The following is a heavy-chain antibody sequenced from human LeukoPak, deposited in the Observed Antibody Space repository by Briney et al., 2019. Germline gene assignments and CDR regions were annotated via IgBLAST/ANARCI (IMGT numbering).Heavy chain of an antibody. CDR2: TSGSGENS. D-gene: IGHD6-13*01. J-gene: IGHJ4*02. CDR3: TNGAAAGTPTIGDY. V-gene: IGHV3-23*01. Sequence: GGLRLSCAASGFTFSNYGMSWVRQAPGKGLEWVSVTSGSGENSYYADSVKGRFTISRDNFKNTLYLQMNSLRAEDTAVYYCTNGAAAGTPTIGDYWGQGTLVTVSS. CDR1: GFTFSNYG.